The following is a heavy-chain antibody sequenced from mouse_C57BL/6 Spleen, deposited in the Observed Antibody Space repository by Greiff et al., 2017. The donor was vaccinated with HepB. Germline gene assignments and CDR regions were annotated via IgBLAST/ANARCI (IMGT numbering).Heavy chain of an antibody. CDR2: FYPGSGSI. J-gene: IGHJ3*01. CDR3: ARPEMGIYYDYVAWFAY. D-gene: IGHD2-4*01. CDR1: GYTFTEYT. Sequence: VQLQQSGAELVKPGASVKLPCKASGYTFTEYTIHWVKQRSGQGLEWIGWFYPGSGSIKYNEKFKDKATLTADKSSSTVYMELSRLTSEDSAVYFCARPEMGIYYDYVAWFAYWGQRTLVTVSA. V-gene: IGHV1-62-2*01.